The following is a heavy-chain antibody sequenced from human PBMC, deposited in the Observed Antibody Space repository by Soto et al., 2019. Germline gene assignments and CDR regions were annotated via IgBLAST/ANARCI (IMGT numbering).Heavy chain of an antibody. D-gene: IGHD2-15*01. V-gene: IGHV4-59*01. Sequence: SETLSLTCTVSGGSISSYYWSWIRQPPGKGLEWIGYIYYSGSTNYNPSLKSRVTISVDTSKNQFSLKLSSVTAADTAVYYCAREGGYCSGGSCYVWFEPWGQGTLVTVSS. CDR3: AREGGYCSGGSCYVWFEP. CDR2: IYYSGST. J-gene: IGHJ5*02. CDR1: GGSISSYY.